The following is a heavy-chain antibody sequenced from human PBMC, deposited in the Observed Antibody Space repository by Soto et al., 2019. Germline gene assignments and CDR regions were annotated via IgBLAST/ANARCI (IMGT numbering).Heavy chain of an antibody. CDR2: LHSGGDT. CDR3: ARDGPYYNASRMDV. CDR1: GIPVSSNY. J-gene: IGHJ6*02. Sequence: EVQLVESGGGLVQPGGSLRLSCVASGIPVSSNYMTWVRQAPGKGLEWVSVLHSGGDTYYANSVKGRFTIPRHDSTNTVFLQMNSLTAEDTAVYYCARDGPYYNASRMDVWGQGTTVTVSS. D-gene: IGHD3-10*01. V-gene: IGHV3-53*04.